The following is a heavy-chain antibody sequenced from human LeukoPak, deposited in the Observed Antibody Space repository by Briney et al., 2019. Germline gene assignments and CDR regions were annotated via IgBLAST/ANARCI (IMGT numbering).Heavy chain of an antibody. CDR2: MFGNGGT. J-gene: IGHJ4*02. CDR3: ARQTAKKWDLPGSFDS. CDR1: GGSMSNDY. V-gene: IGHV4-59*08. D-gene: IGHD1-26*01. Sequence: SETLSLTCSVSGGSMSNDYWSWIRQSPGKGLEWIGRMFGNGGTNYSPSFQRRATMSVDTSTRRLSLRLNSVTAADTAVYYCARQTAKKWDLPGSFDSWGQGILVTVSS.